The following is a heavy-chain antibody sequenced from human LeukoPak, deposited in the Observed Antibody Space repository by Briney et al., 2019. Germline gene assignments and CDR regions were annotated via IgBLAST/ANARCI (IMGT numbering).Heavy chain of an antibody. Sequence: AGSLRRSCAASAFTCSSYAMSWVRQAPGKGLEWVSAISGSGGSTYYADSGRGRFTISRDNSKNTLYLQMNSLRAEDTAVYYCAKGGYSSSWYGYFDYWGQGTLVTVSS. V-gene: IGHV3-23*01. CDR1: AFTCSSYA. J-gene: IGHJ4*02. CDR2: ISGSGGST. D-gene: IGHD6-13*01. CDR3: AKGGYSSSWYGYFDY.